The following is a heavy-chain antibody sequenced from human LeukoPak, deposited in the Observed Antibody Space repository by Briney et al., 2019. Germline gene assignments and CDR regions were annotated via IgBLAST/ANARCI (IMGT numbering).Heavy chain of an antibody. D-gene: IGHD1-26*01. CDR2: ISSRSSTT. J-gene: IGHJ5*02. V-gene: IGHV3-48*01. CDR3: ARDSGVGASVRNWFDP. CDR1: GFTFSSYS. Sequence: GGSLRLSCAAFGFTFSSYSMNWVRQAPGKGLEWVSYISSRSSTTYYADSVKGRFTISRDNAKNSLYLQMNSLRAEDTAVYYCARDSGVGASVRNWFDPWGEGTPVTVSS.